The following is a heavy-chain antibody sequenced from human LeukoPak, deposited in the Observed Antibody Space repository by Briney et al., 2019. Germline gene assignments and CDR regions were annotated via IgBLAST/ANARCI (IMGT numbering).Heavy chain of an antibody. Sequence: GSLRLSCAASGFTFSTYSMNWVRQPPGKGLEWIGEIYHSGSTNYNPSLKSRVTISVDKSKNQFSLKLSSVTAADTAVYYCARFSGWYTSWGQGTLVTVSS. CDR3: ARFSGWYTS. CDR2: IYHSGST. J-gene: IGHJ5*02. D-gene: IGHD6-19*01. V-gene: IGHV4-4*02. CDR1: GFTFSTYSM.